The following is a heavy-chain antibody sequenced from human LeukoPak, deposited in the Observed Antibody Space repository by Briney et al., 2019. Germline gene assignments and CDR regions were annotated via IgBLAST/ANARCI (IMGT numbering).Heavy chain of an antibody. CDR1: GYTFTSYY. CDR2: INPNNGGT. V-gene: IGHV1-2*02. J-gene: IGHJ3*02. D-gene: IGHD2-2*03. CDR3: ATVLGYCSSTSCPILDAFDI. Sequence: ASVKVSCKASGYTFTSYYMHWVRQAPGQGLEWMGWINPNNGGTNYAQEFQGRVTMTRDTSINTAYMELSRLRSDDTAVYYCATVLGYCSSTSCPILDAFDIWGQGTMVTVSS.